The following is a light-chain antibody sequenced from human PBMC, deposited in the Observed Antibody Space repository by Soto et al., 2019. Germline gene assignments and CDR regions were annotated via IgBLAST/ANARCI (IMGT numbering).Light chain of an antibody. CDR2: ASH. J-gene: IGLJ3*02. CDR3: VAWDDSLNGPM. V-gene: IGLV1-44*01. CDR1: SSNIGSNT. Sequence: QAVVTQPPSASGTPGQRVTISCSGSSSNIGSNTVNWYQQLPGTAPKLLIYASHQRPSGVPDRFSGSKSGTSASLAISGLQSEDEADYYCVAWDDSLNGPMFGGGTKLTVL.